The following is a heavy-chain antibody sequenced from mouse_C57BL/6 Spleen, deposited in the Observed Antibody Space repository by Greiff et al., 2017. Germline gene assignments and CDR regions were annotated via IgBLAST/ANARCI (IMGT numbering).Heavy chain of an antibody. V-gene: IGHV14-4*01. D-gene: IGHD2-5*01. Sequence: EVQVVESGAELVRPGASVKLSCTASGFNIKDDYMHWVKQRPEQGLEWIGWIDPENGDTEYASKFQGKATITADTSSNTAYLQLSSLTSEDTAVYYCTTLYSNGDYWGQGTTLTVSS. J-gene: IGHJ2*01. CDR3: TTLYSNGDY. CDR2: IDPENGDT. CDR1: GFNIKDDY.